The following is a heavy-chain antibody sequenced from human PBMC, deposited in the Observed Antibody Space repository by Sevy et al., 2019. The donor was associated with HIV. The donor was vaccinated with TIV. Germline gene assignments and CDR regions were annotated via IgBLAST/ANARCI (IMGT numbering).Heavy chain of an antibody. CDR2: ISAYNCNT. J-gene: IGHJ4*02. CDR3: ARSEQYSYGLYYFDY. D-gene: IGHD5-18*01. Sequence: ASVKVSCKASGYTFTSYGISWVRQAPGQGLEWMGWISAYNCNTNYAQKLQGRVTMTTDTYTSTAYMELRSLRSDDTAVYYCARSEQYSYGLYYFDYWGQGTLVTVSS. CDR1: GYTFTSYG. V-gene: IGHV1-18*01.